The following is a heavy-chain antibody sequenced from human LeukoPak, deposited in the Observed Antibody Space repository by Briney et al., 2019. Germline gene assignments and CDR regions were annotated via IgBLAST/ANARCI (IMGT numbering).Heavy chain of an antibody. CDR2: IDPNSGAT. V-gene: IGHV1-2*02. CDR3: ARGGITTNMDV. D-gene: IGHD3-10*01. Sequence: ASVKVSCKASGYTFTDYYIHWVRQAPGQGLEWMAWIDPNSGATNYAQKFQGRITMTRDTSISTAYMELRSLRSDDTAVYYCARGGITTNMDVWGKGTTVTVSS. CDR1: GYTFTDYY. J-gene: IGHJ6*03.